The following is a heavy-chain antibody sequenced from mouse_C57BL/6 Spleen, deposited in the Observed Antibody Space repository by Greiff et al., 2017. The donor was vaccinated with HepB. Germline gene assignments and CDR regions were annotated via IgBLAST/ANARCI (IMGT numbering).Heavy chain of an antibody. CDR1: GYTFTSYW. CDR2: INPSSGYT. Sequence: QVQLQQSGAELAKPGASVKLSCKASGYTFTSYWMHWVKQRPGQGLEWIGYINPSSGYTKYTQKFKDKATLTADKSSSTAYMQLSSLTYEDSAVYYCARGDPSSLLRLYYFDYWGQGTTLTVSS. D-gene: IGHD1-2*01. J-gene: IGHJ2*01. V-gene: IGHV1-7*01. CDR3: ARGDPSSLLRLYYFDY.